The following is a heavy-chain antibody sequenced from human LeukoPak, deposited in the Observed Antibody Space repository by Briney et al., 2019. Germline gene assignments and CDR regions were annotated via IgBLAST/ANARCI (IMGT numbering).Heavy chain of an antibody. J-gene: IGHJ4*02. CDR2: IYYSGST. D-gene: IGHD2-21*01. CDR1: GGSISGFY. Sequence: KSSETLSLTCTVSGGSISGFYWTWIRQPPGKGLEWIGYIYYSGSTNYNPSLKSRVTISVDTSKNQFSLKLSSVTAADTAVYYCARGVVIAPQTFDYWGQGTLVTVSS. CDR3: ARGVVIAPQTFDY. V-gene: IGHV4-59*01.